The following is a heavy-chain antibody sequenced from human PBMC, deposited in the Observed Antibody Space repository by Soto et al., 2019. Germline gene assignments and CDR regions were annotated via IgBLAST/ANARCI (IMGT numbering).Heavy chain of an antibody. CDR3: VMVDNYVTPTPQDV. CDR1: GYIFVNYG. J-gene: IGHJ6*02. V-gene: IGHV1-18*01. Sequence: ASVKVSCTASGYIFVNYGIAWVRQAPGQGLEWMGWISPYTGNTHSATKIQGRLTMTTDTSTSTAYMDLGSLTSDDTAVYYCVMVDNYVTPTPQDVWGQGATVTVSS. D-gene: IGHD3-16*01. CDR2: ISPYTGNT.